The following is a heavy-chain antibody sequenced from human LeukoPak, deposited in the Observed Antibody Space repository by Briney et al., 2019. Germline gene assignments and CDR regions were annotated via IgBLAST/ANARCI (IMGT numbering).Heavy chain of an antibody. CDR1: GGTFSSYA. CDR2: IIPIFGTA. Sequence: ASVKVSCKASGGTFSSYAISRVRQAPGQGLEWMGRIIPIFGTANYAQKFQGRVTITTDESTSTAYMELSSLRSEDTAVYYCARDFGGSGSYYWYFDYWGQGTLVTVSS. J-gene: IGHJ4*02. D-gene: IGHD1-26*01. V-gene: IGHV1-69*05. CDR3: ARDFGGSGSYYWYFDY.